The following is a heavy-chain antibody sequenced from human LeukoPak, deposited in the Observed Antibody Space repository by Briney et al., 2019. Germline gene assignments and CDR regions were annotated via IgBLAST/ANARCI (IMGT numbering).Heavy chain of an antibody. J-gene: IGHJ4*02. CDR3: AGGGSSDY. V-gene: IGHV3-21*01. D-gene: IGHD2-15*01. CDR2: ISSSSSYI. CDR1: GFTFSSYS. Sequence: GGSLRLSFAASGFTFSSYSMNWVRQAPGKGLEWVSSISSSSSYIYYADSVKGRLTISRDNAKNSLYLQMNSLRAEDTAVYYCAGGGSSDYWGQGTLVTVSS.